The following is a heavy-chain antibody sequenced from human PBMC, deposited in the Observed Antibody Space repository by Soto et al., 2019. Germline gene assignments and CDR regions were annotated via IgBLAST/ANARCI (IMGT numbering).Heavy chain of an antibody. J-gene: IGHJ4*02. CDR1: GGSISSYY. Sequence: PSETLSLTCTVSGGSISSYYWSWIRQPPGKGLEWIGYIYYSGSTNYNPSLKSRVTISVDTSKNQFSLKLSSVTAEDTAVYYCARDQHNYYGSDPFDYWGQGTLVPVSS. V-gene: IGHV4-59*01. D-gene: IGHD3-10*01. CDR2: IYYSGST. CDR3: ARDQHNYYGSDPFDY.